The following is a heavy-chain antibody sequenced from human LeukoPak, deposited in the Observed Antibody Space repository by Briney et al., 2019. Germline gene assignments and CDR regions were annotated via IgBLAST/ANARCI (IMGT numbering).Heavy chain of an antibody. D-gene: IGHD6-13*01. CDR3: ARVGGSSRSPFDY. J-gene: IGHJ4*02. CDR1: GFTVSSNY. Sequence: GGSLRLSCAASGFTVSSNYMSWVRQAPGKGLEWVSVIYSGGSTYYADSVKGRFTISRDNSKNTLYLQMNSLRAEDTAVYYCARVGGSSRSPFDYWGQGTLDTVSS. CDR2: IYSGGST. V-gene: IGHV3-66*02.